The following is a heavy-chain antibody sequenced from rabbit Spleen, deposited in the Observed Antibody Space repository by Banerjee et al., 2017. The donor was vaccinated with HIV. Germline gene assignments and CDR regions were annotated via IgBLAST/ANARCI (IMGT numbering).Heavy chain of an antibody. CDR1: GFDFSSYG. Sequence: QEQLKETGGGLVQPGGSLTLSCKASGFDFSSYGVSWVRQGPGKGLELIACIYVDNGGSTYYATWAKGRFTISRTSSTTVTLRMTSLTAADTVTYFCAREDVGGSVSLWGQGTLVTVS. J-gene: IGHJ3*01. CDR2: IYVDNGGST. D-gene: IGHD1-1*01. CDR3: AREDVGGSVSL. V-gene: IGHV1S45*01.